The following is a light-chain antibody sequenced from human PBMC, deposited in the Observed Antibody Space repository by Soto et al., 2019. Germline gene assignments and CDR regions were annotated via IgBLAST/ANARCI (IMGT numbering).Light chain of an antibody. Sequence: EIVMTQSPATLSVSPGERATLSCRASQSVSSNLAWYQQKPSQAPRLLIYGASTRATGIPARFSGSGSGTEFTLTISSLQSEDYAVYYCHQYNNWPPWTFGQGTKVEIK. J-gene: IGKJ1*01. V-gene: IGKV3-15*01. CDR2: GAS. CDR1: QSVSSN. CDR3: HQYNNWPPWT.